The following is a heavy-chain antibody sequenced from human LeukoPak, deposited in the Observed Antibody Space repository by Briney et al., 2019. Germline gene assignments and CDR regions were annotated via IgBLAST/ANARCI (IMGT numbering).Heavy chain of an antibody. J-gene: IGHJ3*02. D-gene: IGHD3-10*01. CDR2: ISYDGSNK. Sequence: PGGSLRLSCAASGFTFSSYAMHWVRQAPGKGLEWVAVISYDGSNKYYADSVKGRFTISRDNSKNTLYLQMNSLRAEDTAVYYCARDRGYYGPGSRDDAFDIWGQGTMVTVSS. CDR3: ARDRGYYGPGSRDDAFDI. CDR1: GFTFSSYA. V-gene: IGHV3-30-3*01.